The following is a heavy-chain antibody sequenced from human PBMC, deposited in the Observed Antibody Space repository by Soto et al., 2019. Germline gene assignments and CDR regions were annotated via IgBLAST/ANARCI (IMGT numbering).Heavy chain of an antibody. D-gene: IGHD6-6*01. CDR1: GGSTNDFY. Sequence: PSETLSLTCTVSGGSTNDFYWSWIRQPPGKGLEWIGYIYYSGSTDYNPSLKGRVTISVDTSKNQFSLKLMSVTAADTAVYYCGSVGGVAARTFDYWGQGTLVTVSS. J-gene: IGHJ4*02. CDR2: IYYSGST. V-gene: IGHV4-59*01. CDR3: GSVGGVAARTFDY.